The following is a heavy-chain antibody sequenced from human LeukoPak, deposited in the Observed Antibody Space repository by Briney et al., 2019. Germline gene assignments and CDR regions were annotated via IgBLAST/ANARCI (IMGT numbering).Heavy chain of an antibody. Sequence: GGSLRLPCAASGFAFSSYAMSWVRQAPGKGLEWVSAISGSGGSTYYADSVKGRFTISRDNSKNTLYLQMNSLRAEDTAVYYCARESGVTMIVVGYYFDYWGQGTLVTVSS. CDR3: ARESGVTMIVVGYYFDY. V-gene: IGHV3-23*01. CDR2: ISGSGGST. D-gene: IGHD3-22*01. CDR1: GFAFSSYA. J-gene: IGHJ4*02.